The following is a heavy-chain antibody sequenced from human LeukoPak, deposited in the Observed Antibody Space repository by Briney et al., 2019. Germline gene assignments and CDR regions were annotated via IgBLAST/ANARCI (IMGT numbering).Heavy chain of an antibody. V-gene: IGHV3-48*03. J-gene: IGHJ3*01. D-gene: IGHD2-8*01. CDR3: ARDHNVADV. Sequence: GGSLRLSCAASGFTFSSYEMNWVRQAPGKGLEWVSYISSSGSTIYYADSVKGRFTISRDNAKNSLYLQMNSLRAEDTAMYYCARDHNVADVWGQGTMVTVSS. CDR1: GFTFSSYE. CDR2: ISSSGSTI.